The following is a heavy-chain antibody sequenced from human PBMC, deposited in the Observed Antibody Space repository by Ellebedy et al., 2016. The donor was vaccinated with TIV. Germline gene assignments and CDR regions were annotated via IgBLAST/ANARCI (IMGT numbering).Heavy chain of an antibody. J-gene: IGHJ1*01. V-gene: IGHV3-33*01. D-gene: IGHD6-19*01. CDR2: IWYDGSNK. CDR1: GFTFSSYG. Sequence: GESLKISCAASGFTFSSYGMHWVRQAPGKGLEWVAVIWYDGSNKYYADSVKGRFTISRDNSKNTLYLQMNSLRAEDTAVYYCARVGSSGWYLINEYFQHWGQGTLVTVSS. CDR3: ARVGSSGWYLINEYFQH.